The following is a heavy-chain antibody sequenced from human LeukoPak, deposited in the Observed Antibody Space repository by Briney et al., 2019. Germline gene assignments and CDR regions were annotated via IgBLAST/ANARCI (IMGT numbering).Heavy chain of an antibody. CDR1: GFTFSSYD. J-gene: IGHJ5*02. D-gene: IGHD6-13*01. V-gene: IGHV3-13*01. CDR3: AKDWAATGRRNWFDP. Sequence: GGSLRLSCAASGFTFSSYDIHWVRQATGKGLEWVSGIGTAGEIYYPGSVKGRFTISRETAKNSLYLQMNSLRAGDTAVYYCAKDWAATGRRNWFDPWGQGTLVTVSS. CDR2: IGTAGEI.